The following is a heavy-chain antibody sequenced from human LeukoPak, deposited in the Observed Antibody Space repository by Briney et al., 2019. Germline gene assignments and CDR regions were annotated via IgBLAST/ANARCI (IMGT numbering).Heavy chain of an antibody. Sequence: PGGSLRLSCAASEFTFSTYWMTWVRQAPGKGLEWVADIKQDGSEKYYVDSVKGRFTISRQNAKKSLFLQMNSLRAEDTAVYYCAKEFSDYGDYEGGQGTLVTVSS. J-gene: IGHJ4*02. CDR3: AKEFSDYGDYE. V-gene: IGHV3-7*01. CDR1: EFTFSTYW. CDR2: IKQDGSEK. D-gene: IGHD4-17*01.